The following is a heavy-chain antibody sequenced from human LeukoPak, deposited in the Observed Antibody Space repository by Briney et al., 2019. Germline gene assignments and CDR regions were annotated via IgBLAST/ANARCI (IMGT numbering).Heavy chain of an antibody. V-gene: IGHV4-31*03. J-gene: IGHJ4*02. CDR2: IYYSGST. D-gene: IGHD3-16*01. CDR1: GGSISSGGYY. Sequence: TSETLSLTCTVSGGSISSGGYYWSWIRQHPGKGLEWIGYIYYSGSTYYNPSLKSRVTISVDTSKNQFSLKLSSVTAADTAVYYCARVGGFYFDYWGQGTLVTVSS. CDR3: ARVGGFYFDY.